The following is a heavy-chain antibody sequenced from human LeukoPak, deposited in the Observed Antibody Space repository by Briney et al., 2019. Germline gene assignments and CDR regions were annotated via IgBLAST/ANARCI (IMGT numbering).Heavy chain of an antibody. Sequence: GESLKISCKGSGYSFTSYCIAWVRQMPGKGLEWMGIIDPGDSDIRYNPSFQGQVTISADRSISTAYLQWSSLRASDTAIYYCAKLGHASGSPLDYWGQGTLVTVSS. J-gene: IGHJ4*02. V-gene: IGHV5-51*01. CDR1: GYSFTSYC. CDR2: IDPGDSDI. CDR3: AKLGHASGSPLDY. D-gene: IGHD3-10*01.